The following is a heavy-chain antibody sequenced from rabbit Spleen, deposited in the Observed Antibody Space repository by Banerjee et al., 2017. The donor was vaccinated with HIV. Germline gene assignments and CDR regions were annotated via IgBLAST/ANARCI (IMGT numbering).Heavy chain of an antibody. V-gene: IGHV1S45*01. CDR2: IYTGNGKN. J-gene: IGHJ4*01. CDR3: ARDMGVAAGYYFNL. D-gene: IGHD4-1*01. Sequence: QEQLVESGGGLVKPGASLTLTCTASGFSFISSYDMSWVRQAPGKGLEWIGFIYTGNGKNYYASWAKGRFTISKSSSTTVTLQLTSLTAADTATYFCARDMGVAAGYYFNLWGPGTLVTVS. CDR1: GFSFISSYD.